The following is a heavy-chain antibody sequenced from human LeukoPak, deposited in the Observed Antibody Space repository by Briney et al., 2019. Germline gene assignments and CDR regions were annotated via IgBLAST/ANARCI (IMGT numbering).Heavy chain of an antibody. CDR3: AAMVRGVIANAFDI. V-gene: IGHV5-51*01. J-gene: IGHJ3*02. Sequence: GESLKISCKGSGYSFTSYWIGWARQMPGKGLEGMGIIYPGDSDTRYSPYFQGHVTISAAKSISTSYPQWTSLKASDTAMYYCAAMVRGVIANAFDIWGQGTMVTVSS. D-gene: IGHD3-10*01. CDR2: IYPGDSDT. CDR1: GYSFTSYW.